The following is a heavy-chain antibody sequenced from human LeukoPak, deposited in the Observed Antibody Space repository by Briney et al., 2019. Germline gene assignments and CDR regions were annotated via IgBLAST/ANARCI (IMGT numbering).Heavy chain of an antibody. J-gene: IGHJ4*02. CDR1: GGTFSSYA. CDR3: ARSETGSYIFDY. CDR2: INPNSGGT. Sequence: ASVKVSCKASGGTFSSYAISWVRQAPGQGLEWMGWINPNSGGTNYAQKFQGRVTMTRDTSISTAYMELSRLRSDHTAVYYCARSETGSYIFDYWGQGTLVTVSS. D-gene: IGHD1-1*01. V-gene: IGHV1-2*02.